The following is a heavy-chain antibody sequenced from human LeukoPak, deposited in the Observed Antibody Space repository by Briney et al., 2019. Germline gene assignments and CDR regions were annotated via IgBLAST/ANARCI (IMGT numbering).Heavy chain of an antibody. J-gene: IGHJ4*02. D-gene: IGHD3-10*01. Sequence: PGGSLRLSCAASGFTFSSYGMHWVRQAPGKGLEWVAVIWYDGSNKYYADSVKGRFTISRDNSKNTPYLQMNSLRAEDTAVYYCARDRYYGSGRGFDYWGQGTLVTVSS. V-gene: IGHV3-33*01. CDR1: GFTFSSYG. CDR2: IWYDGSNK. CDR3: ARDRYYGSGRGFDY.